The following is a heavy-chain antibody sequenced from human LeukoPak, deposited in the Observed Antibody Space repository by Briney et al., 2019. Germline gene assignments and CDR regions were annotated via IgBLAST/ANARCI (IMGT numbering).Heavy chain of an antibody. Sequence: GGSLRLSCAASGFTFSSYSMNWDRQAPGKGLEWVSSISSSSSYIYYADSVKGRFTISRDNAKNSLYLQMNSLRAEDTAVYYCARETWGAARPSGLDYWGQGTLVTVSS. CDR3: ARETWGAARPSGLDY. J-gene: IGHJ4*02. CDR1: GFTFSSYS. V-gene: IGHV3-21*01. D-gene: IGHD6-6*01. CDR2: ISSSSSYI.